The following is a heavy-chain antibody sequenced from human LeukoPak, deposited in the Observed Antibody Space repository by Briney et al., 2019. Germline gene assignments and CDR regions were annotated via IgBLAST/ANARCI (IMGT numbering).Heavy chain of an antibody. V-gene: IGHV3-11*01. CDR1: GFTFSDYH. CDR2: ISSGGSTI. CDR3: ARTGSRAFDI. Sequence: GGSLRLSCAASGFTFSDYHMSWIRQAPGKGLEWVSYISSGGSTIYYADSVKGRFTISRDNAKNSLYLQMNSLRAEDTAVYYCARTGSRAFDIWSQGTMVTVSS. D-gene: IGHD2-15*01. J-gene: IGHJ3*02.